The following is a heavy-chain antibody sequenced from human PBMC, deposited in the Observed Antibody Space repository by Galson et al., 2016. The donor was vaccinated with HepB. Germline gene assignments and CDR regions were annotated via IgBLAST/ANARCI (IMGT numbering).Heavy chain of an antibody. CDR3: ATFIEEHSSFES. CDR2: IKQDESEK. V-gene: IGHV3-7*01. CDR1: GFSFGSYW. J-gene: IGHJ4*02. Sequence: SLRLSCAASGFSFGSYWMSWVRQAPGKGLEWVANIKQDESEKFYVDSVKGRFTVSRDNAKNSLFLQMRGLRTEDTAVYFCATFIEEHSSFESWGQGTQVTVSS. D-gene: IGHD4-11*01.